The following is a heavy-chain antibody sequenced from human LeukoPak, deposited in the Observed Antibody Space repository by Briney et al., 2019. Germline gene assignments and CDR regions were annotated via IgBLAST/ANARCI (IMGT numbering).Heavy chain of an antibody. D-gene: IGHD3-10*01. CDR3: ARHRNYYGSGSYYYYYYGMDV. J-gene: IGHJ6*02. Sequence: SETLSLTCTVSGGSISSYYWSWIRQPPGKGLEWIGYIYYSGSTNYNPSLKSRVTISVDTSKNQFSLKLSSVTAADTAVYYCARHRNYYGSGSYYYYYYGMDVWGQGTTVTVSS. CDR2: IYYSGST. CDR1: GGSISSYY. V-gene: IGHV4-59*08.